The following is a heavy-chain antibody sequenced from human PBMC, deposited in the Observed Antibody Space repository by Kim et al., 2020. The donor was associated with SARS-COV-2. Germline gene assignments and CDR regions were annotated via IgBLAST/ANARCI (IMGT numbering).Heavy chain of an antibody. V-gene: IGHV3-72*01. CDR3: ARARGGSYPPFDY. Sequence: GGSLRLSCAVSGFTFSDHYTDWVRQAPGKGLEWVGRTRNKANSYTTEYAASVKGRFTISRDDSKNSLYLQMNSLKNEDTAVYYCARARGGSYPPFDYWGQGTLVTVSA. CDR1: GFTFSDHY. D-gene: IGHD3-16*02. CDR2: TRNKANSYTT. J-gene: IGHJ4*02.